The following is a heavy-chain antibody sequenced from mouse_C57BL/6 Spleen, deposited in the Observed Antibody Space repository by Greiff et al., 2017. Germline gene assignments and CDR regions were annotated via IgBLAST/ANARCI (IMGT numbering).Heavy chain of an antibody. D-gene: IGHD1-1*01. Sequence: EVHLVESGGGLVKPGGSLKLSCAASGFTFSSYYMSWVRQTPEKRLEWVATISDGGSYTYYPYNVKGRFTISRDNAKNNLYLQMSHLKSEDTAMYYCARAGSSNGLGFAYWGQGTLVTVSA. V-gene: IGHV5-4*01. CDR1: GFTFSSYY. J-gene: IGHJ3*01. CDR3: ARAGSSNGLGFAY. CDR2: ISDGGSYT.